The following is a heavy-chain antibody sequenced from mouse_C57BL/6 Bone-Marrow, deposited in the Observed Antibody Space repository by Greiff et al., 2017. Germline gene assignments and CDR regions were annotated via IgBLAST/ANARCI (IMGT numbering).Heavy chain of an antibody. V-gene: IGHV1-82*01. J-gene: IGHJ3*01. CDR2: IYPGDGDT. Sequence: QVQLQQSGPELVKPGASVKISCKASGYAFSSSWMNWVQQRPGKGLEWIGRIYPGDGDTNYNGKFKGKVTLTADKSSSTAYMQLSSLTSEDSAVYFCARSITTVVDSWFAYWGQGTLVTVSA. D-gene: IGHD1-1*01. CDR1: GYAFSSSW. CDR3: ARSITTVVDSWFAY.